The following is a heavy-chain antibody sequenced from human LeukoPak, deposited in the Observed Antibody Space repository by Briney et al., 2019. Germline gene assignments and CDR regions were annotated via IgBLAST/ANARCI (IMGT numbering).Heavy chain of an antibody. Sequence: SETLSLTCTVSGGSISSYYWSWIRQPPGKGLEWIGYIYYSGSTNYNPSLKSRVTISVDTSKNRFSLKLSSVTAADTAVYYCARGNDILTGYFVDYWGQGTLVTVSS. J-gene: IGHJ4*02. D-gene: IGHD3-9*01. CDR1: GGSISSYY. V-gene: IGHV4-59*01. CDR3: ARGNDILTGYFVDY. CDR2: IYYSGST.